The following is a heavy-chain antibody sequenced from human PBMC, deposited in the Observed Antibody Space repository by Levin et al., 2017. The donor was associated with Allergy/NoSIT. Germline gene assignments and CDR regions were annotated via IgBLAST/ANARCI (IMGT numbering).Heavy chain of an antibody. CDR3: AKGQAVVTARGWYFDF. D-gene: IGHD2-21*02. CDR2: ILYDGSHE. Sequence: RAGGSLRLSCAASGFTFSNYGMHWVRQAPGKGLEWVALILYDGSHEYYADFVKGRFTISRDNSKNTLYLQMNSLRAEDTAVYYCAKGQAVVTARGWYFDFWGRGTLVSVSS. J-gene: IGHJ2*01. CDR1: GFTFSNYG. V-gene: IGHV3-30*18.